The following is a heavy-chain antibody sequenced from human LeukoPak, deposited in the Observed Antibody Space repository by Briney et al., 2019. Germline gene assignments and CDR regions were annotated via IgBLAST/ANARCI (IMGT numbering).Heavy chain of an antibody. Sequence: SETLSLTCTVSGGSVSSDNYYWSWIRQPPGRGLEWIGYIYYSGSTNYNPSLKSRVTISVDTSKNQFSLKLSSVTAADAAVYYCAKGGHSSGWYHDYWGQGTLVTVSS. J-gene: IGHJ4*02. CDR3: AKGGHSSGWYHDY. V-gene: IGHV4-61*01. CDR1: GGSVSSDNYY. CDR2: IYYSGST. D-gene: IGHD6-19*01.